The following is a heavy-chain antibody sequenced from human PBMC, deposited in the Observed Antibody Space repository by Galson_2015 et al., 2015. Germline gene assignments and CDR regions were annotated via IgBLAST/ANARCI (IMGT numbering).Heavy chain of an antibody. CDR1: GYTFSSYS. Sequence: SVKVSCKASGYTFSSYSVHGVRQAPGQGLEWMGIIHPSGGTTSYAQRFQGRVTMTRDTSTGTVYMQLSSLRSDDTAVYYCARGDSAGISQGCDYWGQGTLVAVSS. CDR3: ARGDSAGISQGCDY. J-gene: IGHJ4*02. D-gene: IGHD2-15*01. CDR2: IHPSGGTT. V-gene: IGHV1-46*01.